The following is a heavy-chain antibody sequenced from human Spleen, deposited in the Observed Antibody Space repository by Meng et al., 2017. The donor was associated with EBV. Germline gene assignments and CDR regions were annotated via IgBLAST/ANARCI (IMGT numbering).Heavy chain of an antibody. V-gene: IGHV4-4*02. J-gene: IGHJ4*02. D-gene: IGHD3-22*01. Sequence: QVQLRGSGPGLVKPSGTLSLTCAVSGGSISSSHWWSWVRQSPGKGLEWIGEIYHSGNTNYKPSLKSRVTISVDKSKNQFSLNLSSVTAADTAVYFCARGSGGYYLYWGQGTLVTSPQ. CDR3: ARGSGGYYLY. CDR2: IYHSGNT. CDR1: GGSISSSHW.